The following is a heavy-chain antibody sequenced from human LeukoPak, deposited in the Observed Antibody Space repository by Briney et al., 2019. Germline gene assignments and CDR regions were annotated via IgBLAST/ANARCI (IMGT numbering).Heavy chain of an antibody. CDR3: ARGLKRPNYYDSSGPMPTTNGYYFDS. J-gene: IGHJ4*01. D-gene: IGHD3-22*01. V-gene: IGHV4-34*01. CDR1: GGSFSGYY. CDR2: INHSGST. Sequence: SETLSLTCAVYGGSFSGYYWSWIRQPPGKGLEWIGEINHSGSTNYNPPLKSRVTISVDTSKNQFSLKLSSVTAADTAVYYCARGLKRPNYYDSSGPMPTTNGYYFDSSGHGTLVTVSS.